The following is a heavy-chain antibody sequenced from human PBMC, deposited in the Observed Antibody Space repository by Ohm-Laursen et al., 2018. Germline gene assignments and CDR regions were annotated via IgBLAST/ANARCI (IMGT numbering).Heavy chain of an antibody. CDR2: INPSDGST. Sequence: ASVKVSCKASGYTFTNYYIHWVRQAPGQGLEWMGMINPSDGSTSYAQKFQGRVTMTRDTSTSTVYMELSSLRSEDTAVYYCAREIRRWLQSNFDYWGQGTLVTVSS. CDR1: GYTFTNYY. J-gene: IGHJ4*02. D-gene: IGHD5-24*01. V-gene: IGHV1-46*01. CDR3: AREIRRWLQSNFDY.